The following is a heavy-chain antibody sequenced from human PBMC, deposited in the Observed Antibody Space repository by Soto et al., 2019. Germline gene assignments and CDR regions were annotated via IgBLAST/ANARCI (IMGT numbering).Heavy chain of an antibody. Sequence: SQTLSLTCAISGDSVSSNSAAWNWIRQSPSRGLEWLGRTYYRSKWYNDYAVSVKSRITINPDTSKNQFSLQLNSVTPEDTAVYYCARAECSGGSCYSRPWYYYGMDVWAKGPRSPS. CDR3: ARAECSGGSCYSRPWYYYGMDV. V-gene: IGHV6-1*01. J-gene: IGHJ6*02. CDR2: TYYRSKWYN. CDR1: GDSVSSNSAA. D-gene: IGHD2-15*01.